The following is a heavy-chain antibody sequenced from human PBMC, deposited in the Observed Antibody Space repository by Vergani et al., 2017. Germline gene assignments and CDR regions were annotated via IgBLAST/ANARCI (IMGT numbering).Heavy chain of an antibody. Sequence: QVQLVESGGGVVQPGRSLRLSCAASGFTFSSCAVHWVRQAPGKGLEWVAVISYDGSNKYYADFVKGRITISRDNSKNTLYLQMNSLRAEDTAVYYCARVRHGDFYWYFDLWGRGTLVTVSS. CDR1: GFTFSSCA. V-gene: IGHV3-30*04. CDR3: ARVRHGDFYWYFDL. CDR2: ISYDGSNK. J-gene: IGHJ2*01. D-gene: IGHD4-17*01.